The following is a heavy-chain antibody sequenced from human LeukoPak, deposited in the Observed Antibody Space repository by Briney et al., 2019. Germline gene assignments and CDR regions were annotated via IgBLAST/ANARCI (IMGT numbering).Heavy chain of an antibody. Sequence: PGGSLRLSCAASGFTFGNAWMTWVRQAPGKGLEWVGRIKSKTDGATTDYAAPVKGRFTISRDDSENTLYLQMNSLKTEDAAVYYCARIITMVRGAPYYFDYWGQGTLVTVSS. CDR3: ARIITMVRGAPYYFDY. CDR1: GFTFGNAW. J-gene: IGHJ4*02. D-gene: IGHD3-10*01. V-gene: IGHV3-15*01. CDR2: IKSKTDGATT.